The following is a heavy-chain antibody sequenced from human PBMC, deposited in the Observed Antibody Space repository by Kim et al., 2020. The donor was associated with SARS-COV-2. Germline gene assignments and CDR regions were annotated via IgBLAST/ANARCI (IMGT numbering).Heavy chain of an antibody. V-gene: IGHV7-4-1*02. D-gene: IGHD6-13*01. J-gene: IGHJ4*02. Sequence: YAQGFTGRFVFSLDTSVSTAYLQISSLKAEDTAVYYCARDLYRFAGTCDYWGQGTLVTVSS. CDR3: ARDLYRFAGTCDY.